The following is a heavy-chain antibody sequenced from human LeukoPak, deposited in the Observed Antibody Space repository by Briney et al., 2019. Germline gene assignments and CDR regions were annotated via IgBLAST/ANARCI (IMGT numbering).Heavy chain of an antibody. V-gene: IGHV4-4*07. D-gene: IGHD3-3*02. CDR1: ADSISSYY. CDR3: ARGVPISSARYYFDS. Sequence: KTSETLSLTCTVSADSISSYYWSWIRQPAGKRLEWIGRVYISGSINYNPSLKSRVTMSLDTSKNQFSLKLTSVTAADTAVYCCARGVPISSARYYFDSWGQGTLVSVSS. J-gene: IGHJ4*02. CDR2: VYISGSI.